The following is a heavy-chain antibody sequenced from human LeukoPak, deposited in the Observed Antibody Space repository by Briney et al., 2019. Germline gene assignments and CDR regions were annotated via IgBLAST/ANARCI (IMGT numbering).Heavy chain of an antibody. V-gene: IGHV5-51*01. CDR2: IYPGDSDT. Sequence: GESLKISCKGSGYSFIRNWIGWVRQLPGKGLGWMAIIYPGDSDTRYSPSFQGQVTISADKSISTAYLQWSSLTASDTAMYYCARLGTSATYFEFWGQGTLVTVSS. CDR3: ARLGTSATYFEF. CDR1: GYSFIRNW. J-gene: IGHJ4*02. D-gene: IGHD2-15*01.